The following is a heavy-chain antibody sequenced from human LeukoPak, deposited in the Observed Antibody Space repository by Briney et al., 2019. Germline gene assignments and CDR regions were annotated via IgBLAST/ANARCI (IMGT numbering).Heavy chain of an antibody. J-gene: IGHJ4*02. Sequence: GGSLRHSCAASGFTFSSDAVGWVRQAPGKGLEWVSGISDSGGSTYYADSVKGRFTISRDTSKNTLYIQMNSLRAEDTAVYYCGKDSLSFQAFPSYFDYSGQGTLVTVSS. CDR2: ISDSGGST. CDR1: GFTFSSDA. D-gene: IGHD2/OR15-2a*01. CDR3: GKDSLSFQAFPSYFDY. V-gene: IGHV3-23*01.